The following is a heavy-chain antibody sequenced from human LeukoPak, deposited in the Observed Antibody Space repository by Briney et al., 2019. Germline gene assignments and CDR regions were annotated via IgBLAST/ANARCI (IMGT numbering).Heavy chain of an antibody. D-gene: IGHD3-22*01. CDR3: AGGHGVTMSHYYMDV. V-gene: IGHV4-34*01. CDR1: GGSFSGYY. CDR2: INHSGST. Sequence: SETLSLTCAVYGGSFSGYYWSWIRQPPGKGLEWIGEINHSGSTNYNPSLKSRVTISVDTSKNQFSLKLSSVTAADTAVYYCAGGHGVTMSHYYMDVWGKGTTVTVSS. J-gene: IGHJ6*03.